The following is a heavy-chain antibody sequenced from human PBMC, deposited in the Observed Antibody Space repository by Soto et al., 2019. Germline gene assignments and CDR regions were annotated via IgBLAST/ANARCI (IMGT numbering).Heavy chain of an antibody. CDR1: GGSISSGYYY. CDR2: ISSSGRYI. J-gene: IGHJ6*02. CDR3: ARGRSGTQYYSPMDV. D-gene: IGHD4-4*01. Sequence: ETLSLTCTVSGGSISSGYYYWSWVRQAPGKGLEWVSSISSSGRYIYYADSVKGRFTISRDNARNSLYLQMTSLRTEDTAMYYCARGRSGTQYYSPMDVWGQGTTVTVSS. V-gene: IGHV3-21*01.